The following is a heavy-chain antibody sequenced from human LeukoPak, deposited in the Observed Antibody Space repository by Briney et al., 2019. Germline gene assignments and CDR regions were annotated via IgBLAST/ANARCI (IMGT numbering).Heavy chain of an antibody. CDR3: ARDPVGATTPYYFDY. CDR2: IYTGGST. CDR1: GFTVTSNY. D-gene: IGHD1-26*01. V-gene: IGHV3-66*01. J-gene: IGHJ4*02. Sequence: GGSPRLSCAASGFTVTSNYMSWVRQAPGKGLEWVSVIYTGGSTHYADSVKGRFTISRDNSKNTLYLEMNSLRADDTAVYYCARDPVGATTPYYFDYWGQGSMVTVSS.